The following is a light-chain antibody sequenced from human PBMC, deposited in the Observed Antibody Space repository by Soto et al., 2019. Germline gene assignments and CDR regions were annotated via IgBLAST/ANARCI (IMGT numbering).Light chain of an antibody. CDR2: AAS. CDR1: QDIRND. CDR3: LQHSTYPWT. V-gene: IGKV1-17*01. J-gene: IGKJ1*01. Sequence: DIQMTQSPSSLSASVGDRVTITCRASQDIRNDFSWYQQKPGRAPKRLIYAASALQSGGPSRFSGDGSGTEFTLTISSLQSEAFATYYCLQHSTYPWTFGPGTKVDLK.